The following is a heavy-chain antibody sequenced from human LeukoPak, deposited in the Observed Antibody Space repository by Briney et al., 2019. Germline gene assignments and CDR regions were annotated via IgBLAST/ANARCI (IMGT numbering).Heavy chain of an antibody. CDR2: ISGSGGST. CDR3: AKDQEKYYYGSGSYHPSYYYYYGMNV. CDR1: GFTFSSYA. J-gene: IGHJ6*02. Sequence: RGSLRLSCAASGFTFSSYAMSWVRQAPGKGLEWVSAISGSGGSTYYADSVKGRFTISRDNSKNTLYLQMNSLRAEDTAVYYCAKDQEKYYYGSGSYHPSYYYYYGMNVWGQGTTVTVSS. V-gene: IGHV3-23*01. D-gene: IGHD3-10*01.